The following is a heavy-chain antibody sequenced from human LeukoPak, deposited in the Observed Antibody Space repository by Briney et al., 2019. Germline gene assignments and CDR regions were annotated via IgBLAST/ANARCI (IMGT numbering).Heavy chain of an antibody. V-gene: IGHV1-8*03. CDR2: MNPNSGNT. Sequence: ASVKVSCKASGYTFTSHDINWVRQATGQGLEWMGWMNPNSGNTGYAQKFQGRVTITRNTSISTAYMELSSLRSEDTAVYYCARGRTVYAHFDYWGQGTLVTVSS. CDR1: GYTFTSHD. D-gene: IGHD2-8*01. CDR3: ARGRTVYAHFDY. J-gene: IGHJ4*02.